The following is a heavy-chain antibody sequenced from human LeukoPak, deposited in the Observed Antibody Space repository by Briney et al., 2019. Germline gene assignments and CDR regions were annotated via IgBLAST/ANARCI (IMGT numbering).Heavy chain of an antibody. Sequence: SETLSLTCTVSGGSVSSGSYYWSWIRQPPGKGLEWIGYIYYSGSTNYNPSLKSRVTISVDTSKNQFSLKLSSVTAADTAVYYCARGRYCSGGSCYDYWGQGTLVTVSS. J-gene: IGHJ4*02. D-gene: IGHD2-15*01. V-gene: IGHV4-61*01. CDR3: ARGRYCSGGSCYDY. CDR1: GGSVSSGSYY. CDR2: IYYSGST.